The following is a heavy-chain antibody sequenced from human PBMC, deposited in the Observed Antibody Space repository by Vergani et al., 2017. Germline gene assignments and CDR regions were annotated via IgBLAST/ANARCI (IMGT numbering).Heavy chain of an antibody. CDR2: YSGTT. CDR1: GAYVGSGGYY. Sequence: QVQLQESGPGLVKASQTLSLTCSVSGAYVGSGGYYWTWVRQRPGMGLDWIGYSGTTYYNPSLESRLTISLDTSENHLSLKLTSVTDADTAVYYCARQKDYYMDVWGKGTTVTVS. CDR3: ARQKDYYMDV. J-gene: IGHJ6*03. V-gene: IGHV4-31*03.